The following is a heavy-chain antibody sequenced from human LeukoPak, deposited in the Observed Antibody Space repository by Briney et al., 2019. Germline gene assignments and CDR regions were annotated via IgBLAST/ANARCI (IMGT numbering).Heavy chain of an antibody. J-gene: IGHJ4*02. CDR3: AKNPYLRDFWSGYFDY. D-gene: IGHD3-3*01. V-gene: IGHV3-23*01. CDR1: GFIFSNYG. CDR2: ISASGSAT. Sequence: PGGFLRLSCAASGFIFSNYGMNWVRQAPGKGLEWVAAISASGSATSYADSVRGRFTISRDNSKSTTYLQMNSLRAEDTAVFYCAKNPYLRDFWSGYFDYWGQGIPVTVSS.